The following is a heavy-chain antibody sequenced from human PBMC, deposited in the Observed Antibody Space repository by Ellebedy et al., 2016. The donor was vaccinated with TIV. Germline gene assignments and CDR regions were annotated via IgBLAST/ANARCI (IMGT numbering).Heavy chain of an antibody. Sequence: MPSETLSLTCTVSGGSISSSSYYWGWIRQPPGKGLEWIGSIYYIGNTHYNPSLKGRVTLSVDASKNQFSLNLTSVTAADTAVYFCARHRYSAGWFEDWGQGTLVAVSS. CDR1: GGSISSSSYY. D-gene: IGHD2-8*02. CDR3: ARHRYSAGWFED. J-gene: IGHJ5*02. V-gene: IGHV4-39*01. CDR2: IYYIGNT.